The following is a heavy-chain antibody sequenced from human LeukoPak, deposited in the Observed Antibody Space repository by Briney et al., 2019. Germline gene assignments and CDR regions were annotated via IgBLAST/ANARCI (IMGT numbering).Heavy chain of an antibody. Sequence: PGGSLRLSCAASGFTFSRYAMSWVRQAPGKGLEWVSAIIASGGSTYYADSVKGRFTISRDNSKNTLYLQMNGLRAEDTAIYYCAKELWFGDPPPYFDYWGQGTLVTVSS. CDR1: GFTFSRYA. J-gene: IGHJ4*02. V-gene: IGHV3-23*01. CDR3: AKELWFGDPPPYFDY. D-gene: IGHD3-10*01. CDR2: IIASGGST.